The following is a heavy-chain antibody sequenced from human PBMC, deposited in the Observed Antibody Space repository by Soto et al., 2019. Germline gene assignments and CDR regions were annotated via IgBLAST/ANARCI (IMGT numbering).Heavy chain of an antibody. Sequence: ASVKVSCKASGYTFSTYGISWVRQAPGQGPEWMGWISAYNGNTNYAQKLQGRVTMTTDTSTSTAYMELRSPRSDDTAVYYCARVMTVTKEVLGGYYYGMDVWGQGTAVTVSS. CDR3: ARVMTVTKEVLGGYYYGMDV. D-gene: IGHD3-16*01. J-gene: IGHJ6*02. CDR2: ISAYNGNT. V-gene: IGHV1-18*01. CDR1: GYTFSTYG.